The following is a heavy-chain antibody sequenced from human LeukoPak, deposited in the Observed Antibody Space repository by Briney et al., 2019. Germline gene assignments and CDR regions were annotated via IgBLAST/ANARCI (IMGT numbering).Heavy chain of an antibody. CDR3: AREYGSSHSFDP. Sequence: SETLSLTCAVYGGSFSGYYWSWIRQPPGKGLEWIGEINHSGSTNYNPSLKSRVTISIDKSKNQFSLKLSSVTAADTAIYYCAREYGSSHSFDPWGQGTLVTVSS. CDR1: GGSFSGYY. V-gene: IGHV4-34*01. D-gene: IGHD6-13*01. CDR2: INHSGST. J-gene: IGHJ5*02.